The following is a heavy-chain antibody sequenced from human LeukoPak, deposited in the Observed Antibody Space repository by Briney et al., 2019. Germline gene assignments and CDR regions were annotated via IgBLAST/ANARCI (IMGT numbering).Heavy chain of an antibody. Sequence: PGGSLRLSCAASGFTFSSYWMSWVRQAPGKGLEWVANIKQDGSEKYYVDSVKGRFTISRDNAKNSLYLQMNSLRAEDTAVYYCARDSGPISSGSYLDYWGQGTLVTVSS. CDR1: GFTFSSYW. CDR3: ARDSGPISSGSYLDY. V-gene: IGHV3-7*01. J-gene: IGHJ4*02. CDR2: IKQDGSEK. D-gene: IGHD1-26*01.